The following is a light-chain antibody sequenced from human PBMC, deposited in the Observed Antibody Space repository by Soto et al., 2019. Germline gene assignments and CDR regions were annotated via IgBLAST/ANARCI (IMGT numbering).Light chain of an antibody. CDR3: QQYYDWPPYT. Sequence: ETLMTQSPATLSVSPGDGATLSCRASQNINSNLAWYQQRPGQAPRLLISGASTRATGIPARFSGSGSGTEFTLTIDSLQSDDFAVYYCQQYYDWPPYTFGQGTKLEIK. CDR2: GAS. CDR1: QNINSN. V-gene: IGKV3-15*01. J-gene: IGKJ2*01.